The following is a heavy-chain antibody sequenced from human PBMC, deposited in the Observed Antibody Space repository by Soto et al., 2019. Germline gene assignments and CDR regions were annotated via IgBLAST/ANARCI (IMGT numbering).Heavy chain of an antibody. CDR2: ISSSSSYI. CDR1: GFTFSSYS. Sequence: LRLSCAASGFTFSSYSMNWVRQAPGKGLEWVSSISSSSSYIYYADSVKGRFTISRDNAKNSLYLQMNSLRAEDTAVYYCARDGGGPIVGASDYWGQGTLVTVSS. V-gene: IGHV3-21*01. J-gene: IGHJ4*02. D-gene: IGHD1-26*01. CDR3: ARDGGGPIVGASDY.